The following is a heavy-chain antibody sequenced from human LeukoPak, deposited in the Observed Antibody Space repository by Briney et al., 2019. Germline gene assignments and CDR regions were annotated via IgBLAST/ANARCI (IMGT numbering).Heavy chain of an antibody. V-gene: IGHV3-48*03. CDR1: GFTFDDYD. D-gene: IGHD3-10*01. Sequence: PGGPLRLSCAASGFTFDDYDMNWVRQAPGKGLEWVSYISKSGTTIYYGDSVKGRFTISRDNAKNSLYLQMNSLRAEDTAVYYCAREDASGSYWVYWGQGTLVTVSS. J-gene: IGHJ4*02. CDR2: ISKSGTTI. CDR3: AREDASGSYWVY.